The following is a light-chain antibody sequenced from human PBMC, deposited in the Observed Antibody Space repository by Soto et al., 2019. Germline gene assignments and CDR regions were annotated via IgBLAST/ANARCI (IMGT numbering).Light chain of an antibody. CDR2: DAS. CDR3: LQRSDWRT. Sequence: DIQLTLSPSTLSASVGDRVTITCRASQTISNWLAWYQQRPGKAPQLLISDASRLESGVPSRFSGSGSGTEFTLTISRLEPEDFAVYYCLQRSDWRTFGRGTKVDIK. CDR1: QTISNW. J-gene: IGKJ1*01. V-gene: IGKV1-5*01.